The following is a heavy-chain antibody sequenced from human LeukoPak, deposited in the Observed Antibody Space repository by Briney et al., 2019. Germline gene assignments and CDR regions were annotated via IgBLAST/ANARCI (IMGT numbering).Heavy chain of an antibody. J-gene: IGHJ3*02. V-gene: IGHV4-34*01. CDR3: ARGPRRPIRTYYYGSGAKYDAFDI. D-gene: IGHD3-10*01. CDR2: IKHSGST. CDR1: GGSFSGYY. Sequence: SETLSLTCAVYGGSFSGYYWSWIRQPPGKGLEWIGEIKHSGSTNYNPSLKSRVTISVDTSKNQFSLKLSSVTAADTAVYYCARGPRRPIRTYYYGSGAKYDAFDIWGQGTMVTVSS.